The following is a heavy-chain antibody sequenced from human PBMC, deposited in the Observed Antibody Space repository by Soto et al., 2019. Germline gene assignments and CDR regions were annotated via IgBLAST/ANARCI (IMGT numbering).Heavy chain of an antibody. CDR2: IIPVLTTT. CDR3: ARRRYWGYNCYQKQYYGPDV. D-gene: IGHD2-21*02. J-gene: IGHJ6*02. CDR1: GDTFSSYT. Sequence: QVQLVQSGAEVKMPGSSVKVSCRASGDTFSSYTVNWLRQAPGRGLEWMGRIIPVLTTTDYAKKFRRRVTITADNSSNTVYMEQTSISSDDTAVYYCARRRYWGYNCYQKQYYGPDVWGQATPVTVAS. V-gene: IGHV1-69*08.